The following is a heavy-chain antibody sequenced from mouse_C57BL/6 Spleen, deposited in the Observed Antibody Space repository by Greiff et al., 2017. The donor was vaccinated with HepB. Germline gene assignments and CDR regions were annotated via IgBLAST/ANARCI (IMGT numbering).Heavy chain of an antibody. CDR1: GYTFTDYN. CDR3: ATLGWDDWYFDV. D-gene: IGHD4-1*01. J-gene: IGHJ1*03. CDR2: INPNNGGT. V-gene: IGHV1-18*01. Sequence: EVQLQQSGPELVKPGASVKIPCKASGYTFTDYNMDWVKQSHGKSLEWIGDINPNNGGTIYNQKFKGKATLTVDKSSSTAYMELRSLTSEDTAVYYCATLGWDDWYFDVWGTGTTVTVSS.